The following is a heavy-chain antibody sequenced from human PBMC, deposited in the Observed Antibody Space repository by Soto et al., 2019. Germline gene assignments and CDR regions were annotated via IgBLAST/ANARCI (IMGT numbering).Heavy chain of an antibody. CDR2: IYYSGST. V-gene: IGHV4-39*01. D-gene: IGHD4-17*01. J-gene: IGHJ3*02. CDR1: GGSISSSSYY. CDR3: ARPPSRDYGDYGGNIDAFDI. Sequence: SETLSLTCTVSGGSISSSSYYWGWIRQPPGKGLEWIGSIYYSGSTYYNPSLKSRVTISVDTSKNQFSLKLSSVTAADTAVYYCARPPSRDYGDYGGNIDAFDIWGQGTMVTVSS.